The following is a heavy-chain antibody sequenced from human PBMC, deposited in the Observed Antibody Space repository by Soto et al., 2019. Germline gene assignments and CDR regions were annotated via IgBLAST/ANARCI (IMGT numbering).Heavy chain of an antibody. Sequence: GASVKVSCKASGYTFTSYGISWVRQAPGQGLEWMGWISAYNGNTNYAQKLQGRVTMTTDTSTSTAYMELRSLRSDDTAVYYCARDKHVDFWSGYYPIDYWGQGTLVTVSS. CDR1: GYTFTSYG. J-gene: IGHJ4*02. CDR3: ARDKHVDFWSGYYPIDY. D-gene: IGHD3-3*01. V-gene: IGHV1-18*01. CDR2: ISAYNGNT.